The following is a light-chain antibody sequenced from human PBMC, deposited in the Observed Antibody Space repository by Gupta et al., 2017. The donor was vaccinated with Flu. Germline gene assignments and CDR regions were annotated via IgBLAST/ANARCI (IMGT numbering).Light chain of an antibody. CDR2: QDV. CDR3: QAWDGITVV. CDR1: DLGNKY. J-gene: IGLJ2*01. Sequence: TCSGEDLGNKYVCWYQQKTGQSPVLVVYQDVKRPSGISERFSGSNSGDTATLTISGTQAMDEAEYYCQAWDGITVVFGGGTKVTVL. V-gene: IGLV3-1*01.